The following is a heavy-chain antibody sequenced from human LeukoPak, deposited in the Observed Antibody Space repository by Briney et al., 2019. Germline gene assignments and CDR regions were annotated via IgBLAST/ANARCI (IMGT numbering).Heavy chain of an antibody. V-gene: IGHV3-30*02. J-gene: IGHJ6*03. Sequence: PGGSLRLSCAVSGFTFSSYGTHWVRQAPGKGLEWVAFIRYDGSNKYYADSVKGRFTVSRDNSKNTLYLQMKSLRAEDTAVYYCAKGGGYEAQYYYYYSDVWGKGTTVTISS. CDR2: IRYDGSNK. CDR1: GFTFSSYG. D-gene: IGHD5-12*01. CDR3: AKGGGYEAQYYYYYSDV.